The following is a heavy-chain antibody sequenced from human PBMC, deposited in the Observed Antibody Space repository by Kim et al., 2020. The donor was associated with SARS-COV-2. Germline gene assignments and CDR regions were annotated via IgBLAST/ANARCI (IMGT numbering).Heavy chain of an antibody. CDR3: ARGHLKSSVVVIAPRPYYYYMDV. J-gene: IGHJ6*03. V-gene: IGHV1-8*01. D-gene: IGHD2-21*01. Sequence: ASVKVSCKASGYTFTSYDINWVRQATGQGLEWMGWMNPNSGNTGYAQKFQGRVTMTRNTSISTAYMELSSLRSEDTAVYYFARGHLKSSVVVIAPRPYYYYMDVWGEGTTVTVSS. CDR1: GYTFTSYD. CDR2: MNPNSGNT.